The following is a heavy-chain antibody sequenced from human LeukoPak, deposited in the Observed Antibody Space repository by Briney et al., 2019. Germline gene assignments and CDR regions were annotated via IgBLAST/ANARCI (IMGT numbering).Heavy chain of an antibody. CDR2: IYTSGST. CDR3: VRVSSGYSYGYFDY. V-gene: IGHV4-61*02. Sequence: SSQTLSLTCTVSGGSISSGSYYWSWIRQPAGKGLEWIGRIYTSGSTNYNPSLKSRVTISVDTSKNQFSLKLSSVTAADTAVYYCVRVSSGYSYGYFDYWGQGTLVTVSS. CDR1: GGSISSGSYY. J-gene: IGHJ4*02. D-gene: IGHD5-18*01.